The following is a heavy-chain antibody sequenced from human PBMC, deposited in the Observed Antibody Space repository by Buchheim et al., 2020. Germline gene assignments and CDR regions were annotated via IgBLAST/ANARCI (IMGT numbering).Heavy chain of an antibody. J-gene: IGHJ6*02. CDR2: INPNSGGT. D-gene: IGHD5-12*01. Sequence: QVQLVQSGAEVKKPGASVKVSCKASGYTFTGYYMHWVRQAPGQGLEWMGRINPNSGGTNYAQKFQGRVTMTRDTAISTDYMELSRLRSDDTAVYYCASPRTDRRGYSDYYYGMDVWGQGTT. V-gene: IGHV1-2*06. CDR1: GYTFTGYY. CDR3: ASPRTDRRGYSDYYYGMDV.